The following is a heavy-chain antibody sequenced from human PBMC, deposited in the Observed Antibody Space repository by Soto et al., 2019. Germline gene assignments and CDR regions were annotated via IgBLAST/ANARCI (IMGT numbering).Heavy chain of an antibody. V-gene: IGHV4-31*03. CDR1: GGSISSGGYY. D-gene: IGHD3-22*01. Sequence: SETLSLTCTVSGGSISSGGYYGSWIRQHPGKGLEWIGYIYYSGSTYYNPSLKSRVTISVDTSKNHFSLKLSSVTAADTAVYYCARAPSSGYYPYYYGMDVWGQGTTVTVSS. CDR3: ARAPSSGYYPYYYGMDV. CDR2: IYYSGST. J-gene: IGHJ6*02.